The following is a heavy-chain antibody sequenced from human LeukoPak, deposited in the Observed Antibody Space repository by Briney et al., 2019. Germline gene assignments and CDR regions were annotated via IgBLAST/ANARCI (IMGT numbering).Heavy chain of an antibody. CDR2: INHSGST. CDR3: AREDRL. Sequence: PSETLSLTCAVYGGSFSGYYWSWIRQPPGKGLEWIGEINHSGSTNYNPSLKSRVTISVDTSKNQFSLKLSSVTAADTAVYYCAREDRLWGQGTLVTVSS. J-gene: IGHJ4*02. V-gene: IGHV4-34*09. CDR1: GGSFSGYY.